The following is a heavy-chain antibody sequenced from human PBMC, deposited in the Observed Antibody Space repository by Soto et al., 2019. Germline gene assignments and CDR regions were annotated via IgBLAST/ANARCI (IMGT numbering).Heavy chain of an antibody. D-gene: IGHD3-16*02. V-gene: IGHV3-23*01. Sequence: EVQLLESGGGLVQPGGSLRLSCAASGFTFSSYAMSWVRQAPGKGLEWVSAISGSGGSTYYADSVKGRFTISRDHSKNTLYLQMNSLRAEDTAVYYCAKDLTSGGDYIWGSYPDPFDYWGQGTLVTVSS. J-gene: IGHJ4*02. CDR3: AKDLTSGGDYIWGSYPDPFDY. CDR2: ISGSGGST. CDR1: GFTFSSYA.